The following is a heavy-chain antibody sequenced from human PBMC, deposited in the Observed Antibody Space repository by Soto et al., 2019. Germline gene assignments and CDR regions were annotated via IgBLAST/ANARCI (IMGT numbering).Heavy chain of an antibody. V-gene: IGHV4-34*01. J-gene: IGHJ2*01. CDR1: GGSFSGYY. D-gene: IGHD1-1*01. Sequence: SYTLSLTCAVYGGSFSGYYCSWFRHPPGKGLEWIGEITHSGGINYNPYLKNRVTMTLHTSKNQFSLMLNSVSDADTAVYYCSRLFAGATGNWYFDLWGRGTLVTVSS. CDR2: ITHSGGI. CDR3: SRLFAGATGNWYFDL.